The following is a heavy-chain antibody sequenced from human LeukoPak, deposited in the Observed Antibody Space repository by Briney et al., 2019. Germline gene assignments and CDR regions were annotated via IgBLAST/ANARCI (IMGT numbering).Heavy chain of an antibody. J-gene: IGHJ4*02. V-gene: IGHV3-66*01. CDR3: ARMRSIPAAGRAGNFDY. D-gene: IGHD6-13*01. CDR1: GFTVSSNY. Sequence: GGSLRLSCAASGFTVSSNYMNWVRQAPGKGLEWVSVIYSGGSTYYADSVKGRFTISRDNSKNTLYLQMNSLRAEDTAVYYCARMRSIPAAGRAGNFDYWGRGTLVTVSS. CDR2: IYSGGST.